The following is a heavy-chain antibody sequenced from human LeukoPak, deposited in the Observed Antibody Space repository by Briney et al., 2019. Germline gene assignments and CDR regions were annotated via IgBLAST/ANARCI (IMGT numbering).Heavy chain of an antibody. CDR2: IYYGGSI. D-gene: IGHD3-3*01. Sequence: SETLSLTCTVSGGSISSSHYYWGWIRQPPGKGLEWIGSIYYGGSIYYNPSLKSRVTISVDTSKNQFSLKLNSVTAADTAVYYCGRRWSTYFNCFDLWGQGTLVTVSS. V-gene: IGHV4-39*01. CDR1: GGSISSSHYY. CDR3: GRRWSTYFNCFDL. J-gene: IGHJ5*02.